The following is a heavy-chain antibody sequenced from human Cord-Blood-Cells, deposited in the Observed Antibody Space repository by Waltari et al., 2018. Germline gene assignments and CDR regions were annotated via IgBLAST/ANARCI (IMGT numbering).Heavy chain of an antibody. CDR2: IYTSGST. V-gene: IGHV4-61*09. D-gene: IGHD6-13*01. Sequence: QVQLQESGPGLVKPSQTLSLTCTVAGGSISSGSYYWSWIRPPAGKGLEWIGYIYTSGSTNYNPSLKRRVTISVDTSKNQVSLKLSSVTAADTAVYYCARDQGGSSSWYDAFDIWGQGTMVTVSS. CDR1: GGSISSGSYY. J-gene: IGHJ3*02. CDR3: ARDQGGSSSWYDAFDI.